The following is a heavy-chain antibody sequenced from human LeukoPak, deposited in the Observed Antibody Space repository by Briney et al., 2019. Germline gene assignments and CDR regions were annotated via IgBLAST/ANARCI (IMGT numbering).Heavy chain of an antibody. CDR3: ARHGGDYDSSGYFQH. CDR2: IYYSGST. Sequence: SETLSLTCTVSGGSISSSSYYWGWIRQPPGKGLEWIGSIYYSGSTYYNPSLKSRVTISVDTYKNQFSLKLSSVTAADTAVYYCARHGGDYDSSGYFQHWGQGTLVTVSS. D-gene: IGHD3-22*01. V-gene: IGHV4-39*01. CDR1: GGSISSSSYY. J-gene: IGHJ1*01.